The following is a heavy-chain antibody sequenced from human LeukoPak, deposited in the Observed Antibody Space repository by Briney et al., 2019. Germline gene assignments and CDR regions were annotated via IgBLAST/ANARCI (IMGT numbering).Heavy chain of an antibody. CDR1: GGSISSYY. CDR3: ARGRYYYDSSGYYYVEGWFDP. J-gene: IGHJ5*02. CDR2: IYYSGSN. Sequence: SETLSLTCTVSGGSISSYYWSWLRQPPGKGVEWIGYIYYSGSNNYNPSLMSGGTISVDKSKNQYSLRLSYVHAADTAVYYCARGRYYYDSSGYYYVEGWFDPWGQGTLVTVSS. D-gene: IGHD3-22*01. V-gene: IGHV4-59*01.